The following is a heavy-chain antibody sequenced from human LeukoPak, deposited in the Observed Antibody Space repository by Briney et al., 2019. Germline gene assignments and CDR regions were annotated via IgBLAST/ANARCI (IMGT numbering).Heavy chain of an antibody. CDR1: GFSFSSYA. CDR3: AKQYYDSGSYYVRFDY. V-gene: IGHV3-23*01. CDR2: ISGSGDST. J-gene: IGHJ4*02. D-gene: IGHD3-10*01. Sequence: GGSLSLSCVVSGFSFSSYAMSWVRLPPGNGMGWVSVISGSGDSTYYADSVKGRFTISRDEYKNTLYLQMNSLRAEDTAVYYCAKQYYDSGSYYVRFDYWGQGTLVTVSS.